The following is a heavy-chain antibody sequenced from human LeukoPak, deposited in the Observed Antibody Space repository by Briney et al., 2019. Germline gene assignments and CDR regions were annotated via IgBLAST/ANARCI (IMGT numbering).Heavy chain of an antibody. V-gene: IGHV3-21*01. J-gene: IGHJ4*02. CDR1: GLTFSSYS. CDR2: ISSSSSYI. Sequence: SGGSLRLSCAASGLTFSSYSMNCVRQAPGKGLEWFSSISSSSSYIYYADSVKVRFTISRDNAKNSLYLQMNSLRAEDTAVYYCARGISEYSSSEGDDYWGQGTLVTVSS. CDR3: ARGISEYSSSEGDDY. D-gene: IGHD6-6*01.